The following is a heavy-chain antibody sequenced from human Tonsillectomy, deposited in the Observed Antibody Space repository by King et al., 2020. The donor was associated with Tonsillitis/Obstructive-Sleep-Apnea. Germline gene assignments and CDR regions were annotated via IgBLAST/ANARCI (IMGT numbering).Heavy chain of an antibody. CDR1: GYSFTSYW. J-gene: IGHJ4*02. D-gene: IGHD1-26*01. Sequence: QLVQSGAEVKKPGESLWISCKGSGYSFTSYWISWVRQMPGKGLEWMGRIDPSDSYTNYSPSFQGHVTISADKSISTAYLQWSSLKASDTAMYYCAARLGIVGATGYWGQGTLVTVSS. CDR2: IDPSDSYT. V-gene: IGHV5-10-1*01. CDR3: AARLGIVGATGY.